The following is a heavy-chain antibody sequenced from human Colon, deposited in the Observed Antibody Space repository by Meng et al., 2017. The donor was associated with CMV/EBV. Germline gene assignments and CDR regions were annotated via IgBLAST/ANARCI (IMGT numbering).Heavy chain of an antibody. D-gene: IGHD3-16*01. Sequence: QVQLVQSGGGLAEPVGSLRLSCAASGFIFSDYYMTWIRKAPGKGLEWVSYISPTGSDTNYADSVRGRFTISRDNAKNSLFLQMSSLTAEDTAVYYCVKGHTMINPWGQGTLVTVSS. CDR3: VKGHTMINP. CDR1: GFIFSDYY. CDR2: ISPTGSDT. V-gene: IGHV3-11*05. J-gene: IGHJ5*02.